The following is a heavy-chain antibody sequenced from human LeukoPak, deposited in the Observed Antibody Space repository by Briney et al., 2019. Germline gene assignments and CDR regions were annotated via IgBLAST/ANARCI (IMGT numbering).Heavy chain of an antibody. CDR3: ARGWGSLDWFDP. V-gene: IGHV4-59*01. J-gene: IGHJ5*02. CDR1: GGSISSYY. CDR2: IYYSGST. D-gene: IGHD1-1*01. Sequence: SETLSLTCTVSGGSISSYYWSWIRQPPGKGLEWIGYIYYSGSTNYNPSLKSRVTISVDTSKKQFSLKLSSVTAADTAVYYCARGWGSLDWFDPWGQGTLVTVSS.